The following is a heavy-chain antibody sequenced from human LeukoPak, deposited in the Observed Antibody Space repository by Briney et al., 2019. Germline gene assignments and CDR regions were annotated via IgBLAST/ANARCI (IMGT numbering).Heavy chain of an antibody. Sequence: GGSLRLSCAASGFTFSSCNMHWVRQTPGKGLEWVSSITSSSSYIYYADSVKGRFTISRDNAMNLLSLQMNSLRAEDTAVYYCAREGIVRGVITKFVGFDPWGQGTLVTVSS. CDR1: GFTFSSCN. V-gene: IGHV3-21*01. J-gene: IGHJ5*02. CDR3: AREGIVRGVITKFVGFDP. CDR2: ITSSSSYI. D-gene: IGHD3-10*02.